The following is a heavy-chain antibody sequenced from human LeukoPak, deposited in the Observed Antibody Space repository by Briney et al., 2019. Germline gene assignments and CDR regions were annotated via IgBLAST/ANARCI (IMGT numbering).Heavy chain of an antibody. D-gene: IGHD5-18*01. V-gene: IGHV4-59*12. CDR1: GGSISSYY. CDR2: IHYSGST. Sequence: SETLSLTCTVSGGSISSYYWSWIRQPPGKSLEWIGYIHYSGSTNYNPSLRGRVTISLDRSKTHFSLNLKSVTAADTAVYYCARERSSYGAFEIWGQGTMVTVSS. J-gene: IGHJ3*02. CDR3: ARERSSYGAFEI.